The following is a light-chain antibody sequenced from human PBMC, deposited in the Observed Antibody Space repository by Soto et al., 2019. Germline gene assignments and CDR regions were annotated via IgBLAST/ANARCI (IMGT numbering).Light chain of an antibody. Sequence: EIVLTQSPATLSSFPGDRVTLSCRASQYINTRLAWYQHRPGQAPRLLIYQTSIRAAGIPARFSGSGSGTDFTLTISRLEPEDFAVYYCQQYGSSVFFGGGTKVDIK. V-gene: IGKV3-20*01. CDR1: QYINTR. J-gene: IGKJ4*01. CDR3: QQYGSSVF. CDR2: QTS.